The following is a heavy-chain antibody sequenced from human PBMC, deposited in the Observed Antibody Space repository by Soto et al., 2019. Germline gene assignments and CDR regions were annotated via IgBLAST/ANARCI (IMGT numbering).Heavy chain of an antibody. Sequence: SVKVSCKASGGSFSSLVISWLRQAPGQGPEWMGGINPMLGVANFAQKFQDRVTITADESTTTAYMELSSLRSEDTAVYYCARGPAQFDPWGQGTLVTSPQ. CDR3: ARGPAQFDP. V-gene: IGHV1-69*10. D-gene: IGHD2-2*01. J-gene: IGHJ5*02. CDR1: GGSFSSLV. CDR2: INPMLGVA.